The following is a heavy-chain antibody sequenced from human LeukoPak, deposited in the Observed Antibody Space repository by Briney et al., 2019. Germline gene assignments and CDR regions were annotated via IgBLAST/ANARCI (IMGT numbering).Heavy chain of an antibody. CDR3: ARDLGYDSSGYLAFDI. J-gene: IGHJ3*02. CDR2: ISTSSSYR. D-gene: IGHD3-22*01. Sequence: GGSLRLSCAASGFTFSIYRMNWVRQTPGKGLEWVSSISTSSSYRYYADSVKGRFTISRDNAKNSLYLQMNSLRAEDTAVYFCARDLGYDSSGYLAFDIWGQGTMVTVSS. CDR1: GFTFSIYR. V-gene: IGHV3-21*01.